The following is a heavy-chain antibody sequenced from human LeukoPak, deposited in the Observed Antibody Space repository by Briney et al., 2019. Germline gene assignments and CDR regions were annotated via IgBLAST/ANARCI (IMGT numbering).Heavy chain of an antibody. D-gene: IGHD3-22*01. CDR1: GGTFSSYA. CDR3: ARDLIVVTTSCGMDV. J-gene: IGHJ6*02. CDR2: IIPILGIA. V-gene: IGHV1-69*04. Sequence: ASVKVSCKASGGTFSSYAISWVRQAPGQGLEWMGRIIPILGIANYAQKFQGRVTITADKSTSTAYMELSSLRSEDTAVYYCARDLIVVTTSCGMDVWGQGTTVTVSS.